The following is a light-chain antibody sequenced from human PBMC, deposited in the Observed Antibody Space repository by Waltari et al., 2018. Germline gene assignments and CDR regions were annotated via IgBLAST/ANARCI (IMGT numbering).Light chain of an antibody. CDR1: QSLSNW. Sequence: DIQMTQYPSTLSASVGDRVTIPCRASQSLSNWLAWYQQKPGKAPKVLIYKASTLESGVPSRCGGSGSGTEFTLTISSLQPDDFATYYCQQYRNLWTFGQGTKVEIK. J-gene: IGKJ1*01. CDR3: QQYRNLWT. V-gene: IGKV1-5*03. CDR2: KAS.